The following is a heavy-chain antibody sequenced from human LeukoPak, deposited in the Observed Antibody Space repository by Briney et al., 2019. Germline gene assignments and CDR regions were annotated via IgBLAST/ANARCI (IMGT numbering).Heavy chain of an antibody. Sequence: ASVKVSCKASGYTFTSYDINWVRQATGQGLEWMGWMNPNSGNTGYAQKFQGRVTITRNTSISTAYMELSSLRSEDTAVYYCAREKPSITILYYWGQGTLVTVSS. CDR2: MNPNSGNT. CDR1: GYTFTSYD. CDR3: AREKPSITILYY. V-gene: IGHV1-8*01. D-gene: IGHD3-3*01. J-gene: IGHJ4*02.